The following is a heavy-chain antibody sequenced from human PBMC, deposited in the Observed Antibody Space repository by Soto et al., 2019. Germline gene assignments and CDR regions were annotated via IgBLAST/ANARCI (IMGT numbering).Heavy chain of an antibody. CDR2: INAGNGNT. CDR1: GYTFTSYA. V-gene: IGHV1-3*01. CDR3: ARADIVVVPAAKGNFDY. Sequence: ASVKVSCKASGYTFTSYAMHWVRQAPGQRLEWMGWINAGNGNTKYSQKFQGRVTITRDTSASTAYMELSSLRSEDTAVYYCARADIVVVPAAKGNFDYWGQGTLVTVSS. D-gene: IGHD2-2*01. J-gene: IGHJ4*02.